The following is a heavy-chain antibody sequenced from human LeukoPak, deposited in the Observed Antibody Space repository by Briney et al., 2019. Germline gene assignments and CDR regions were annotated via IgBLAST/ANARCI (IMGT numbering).Heavy chain of an antibody. CDR1: GGSISSGDYY. J-gene: IGHJ3*02. Sequence: SETLSLTCTVSGGSISSGDYYWSWIRQPPGKGLEWIGYIYYSGSTYYNPSLKSRVTISVDTSKNQFSLKLSSVTAADTAVYYCARLLAAAGRWDAFDIWGQGTMVTVSS. CDR2: IYYSGST. CDR3: ARLLAAAGRWDAFDI. D-gene: IGHD6-13*01. V-gene: IGHV4-30-4*08.